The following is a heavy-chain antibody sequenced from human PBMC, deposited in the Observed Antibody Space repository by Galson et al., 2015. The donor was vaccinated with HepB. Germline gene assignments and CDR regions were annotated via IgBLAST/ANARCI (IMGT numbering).Heavy chain of an antibody. Sequence: SVKVSCKASGYTFTNYYIHWVRQAPGQGLEWMGIINPSDGYTTYAQRFQGRVTVTRDTSTSTVYMELSSLRSEDTAVYYCARGGGVPNYSDTSGYYSPDAFDTWGQGTMVTVSS. J-gene: IGHJ3*02. D-gene: IGHD3-22*01. CDR3: ARGGGVPNYSDTSGYYSPDAFDT. V-gene: IGHV1-46*03. CDR1: GYTFTNYY. CDR2: INPSDGYT.